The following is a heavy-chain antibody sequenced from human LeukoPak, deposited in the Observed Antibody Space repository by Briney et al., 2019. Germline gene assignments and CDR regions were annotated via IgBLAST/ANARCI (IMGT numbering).Heavy chain of an antibody. CDR3: ARVPRRGDPFDP. D-gene: IGHD3-10*01. J-gene: IGHJ5*02. V-gene: IGHV1-8*01. CDR2: MNPNSGDT. CDR1: GYTFTSYD. Sequence: ASVKVFCKASGYTFTSYDINWVRQATGPGLEWMGWMNPNSGDTGYAPKFQDRVIMTRNISISTAYFELSSLRSEDTAVYFCARVPRRGDPFDPWGQGTLVTVSS.